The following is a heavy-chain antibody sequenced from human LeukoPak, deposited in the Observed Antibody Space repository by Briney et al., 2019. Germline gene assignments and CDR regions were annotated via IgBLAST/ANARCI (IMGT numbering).Heavy chain of an antibody. CDR1: GFTFSSYA. Sequence: GGFLRLSCAASGFTFSSYAMSWVRQAPGKGLEWVSYISSSGSTIYYADSVKGRFTISRDNAKNSLYLQMNSLRAEDTAVYYCAELGITMIRGVWGKGTTVTISS. D-gene: IGHD3-22*01. J-gene: IGHJ6*04. V-gene: IGHV3-48*03. CDR2: ISSSGSTI. CDR3: AELGITMIRGV.